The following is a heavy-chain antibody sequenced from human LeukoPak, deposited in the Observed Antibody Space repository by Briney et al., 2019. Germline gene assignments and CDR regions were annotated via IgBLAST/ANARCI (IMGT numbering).Heavy chain of an antibody. CDR2: ISASGNNT. D-gene: IGHD3-10*01. V-gene: IGHV3-23*01. Sequence: GGSLRLSCAASGFTFSTYAMTWVRQAPGKGLEWVSSISASGNNTYYADSVKGRFTFSRDNSKNTLYLQMNSLRAEDTAVYYCARGGYYGSGTYYSPTSPHWGQGTLVTVSS. CDR1: GFTFSTYA. J-gene: IGHJ4*02. CDR3: ARGGYYGSGTYYSPTSPH.